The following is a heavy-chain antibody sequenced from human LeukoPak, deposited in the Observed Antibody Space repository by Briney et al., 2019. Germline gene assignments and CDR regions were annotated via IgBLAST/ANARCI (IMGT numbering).Heavy chain of an antibody. Sequence: PSETLSLTCAVSGGSISSGYYYWTWIRQPPGKGLECIGYIYYSGSTYYNPSLKSRVTISVDTSKNQSSLKLSSVTAADTAVYYCARLDGACSSTSCYSGWFDPWGQGTLVTVSS. D-gene: IGHD2-2*01. CDR1: GGSISSGYYY. CDR3: ARLDGACSSTSCYSGWFDP. J-gene: IGHJ5*02. V-gene: IGHV4-30-4*02. CDR2: IYYSGST.